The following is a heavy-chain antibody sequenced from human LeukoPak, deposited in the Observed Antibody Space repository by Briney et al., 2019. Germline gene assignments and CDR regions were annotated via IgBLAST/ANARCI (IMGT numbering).Heavy chain of an antibody. D-gene: IGHD3-3*01. V-gene: IGHV3-66*01. Sequence: GGSLRLSCAASGLTVSSNYMSWVRQAPGKGLEWVSVIYSGGSTYYADSVKGRFTISRDNSKNTLYLQMNSLRAEDTAVYYCARATTIFGVVIPFDYWGQGTLVTVSS. CDR2: IYSGGST. CDR1: GLTVSSNY. CDR3: ARATTIFGVVIPFDY. J-gene: IGHJ4*02.